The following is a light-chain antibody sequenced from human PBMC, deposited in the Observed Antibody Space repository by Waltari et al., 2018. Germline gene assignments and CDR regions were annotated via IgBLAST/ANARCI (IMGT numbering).Light chain of an antibody. V-gene: IGKV3-15*01. Sequence: EKVMTQSPATLSVSPGERATLSCRASQSISTNLAWYQQKPGQAPRPLIYGASTRATGIPARFSGSGSGTEFTLSISSLQSEDFAIYYCQQYNNWPRTFGQGTKVEIK. CDR1: QSISTN. J-gene: IGKJ1*01. CDR3: QQYNNWPRT. CDR2: GAS.